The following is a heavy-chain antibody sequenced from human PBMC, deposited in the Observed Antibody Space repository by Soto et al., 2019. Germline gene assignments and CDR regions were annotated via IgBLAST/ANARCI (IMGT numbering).Heavy chain of an antibody. CDR1: GGSISSSNW. J-gene: IGHJ5*02. CDR2: IYHSGST. V-gene: IGHV4-4*02. CDR3: ARADDIVVVPAAILGFDP. Sequence: PSETLSLTCAVSGGSISSSNWWSWVRQPPGKGLEWIGEIYHSGSTNYNPSLKSRVTISVDKSKNQFSLKLSSVTAADTAVYYCARADDIVVVPAAILGFDPWGQGTLVTVSS. D-gene: IGHD2-2*02.